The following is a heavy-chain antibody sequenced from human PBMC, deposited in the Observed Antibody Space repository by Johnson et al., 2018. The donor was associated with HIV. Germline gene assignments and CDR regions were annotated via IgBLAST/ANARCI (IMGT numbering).Heavy chain of an antibody. D-gene: IGHD3-3*01. CDR3: ARAYYTFWSGYDAFDI. V-gene: IGHV3-9*01. J-gene: IGHJ3*02. CDR2: ISWNSGSI. Sequence: VQLVESGGGLVQPGRSLRLSCAASGFTFDDYAMHWVRQAPGKGLEWVSGISWNSGSIGYADSVKGRFTLSRDNDKKSLYLQMNSLRAEDTAVYYCARAYYTFWSGYDAFDIWGQGTMVTVSS. CDR1: GFTFDDYA.